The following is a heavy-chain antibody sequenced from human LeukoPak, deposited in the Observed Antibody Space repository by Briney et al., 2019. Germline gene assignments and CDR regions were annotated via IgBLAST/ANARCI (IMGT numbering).Heavy chain of an antibody. CDR2: IIPIFGTA. D-gene: IGHD4-17*01. Sequence: ASVKVSCKASGYTFTSYYMHWVRQAPGQGLEWMGGIIPIFGTANYAQKFQGRVTITADKSTSTAYMELSRLRSEDTAVYYCAQAGSHPPKYGDPNLGAFDYWGQGTLVTVSS. J-gene: IGHJ4*02. CDR3: AQAGSHPPKYGDPNLGAFDY. V-gene: IGHV1-69*06. CDR1: GYTFTSYY.